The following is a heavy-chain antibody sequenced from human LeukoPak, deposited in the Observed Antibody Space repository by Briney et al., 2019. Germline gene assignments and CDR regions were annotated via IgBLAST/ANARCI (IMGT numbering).Heavy chain of an antibody. CDR3: ARVREYGDLIYYYYYYMDV. D-gene: IGHD4-17*01. CDR2: INPNSGGT. J-gene: IGHJ6*03. Sequence: ASVKVSCKASGYTFTGYYMHWVRQAPGQGLEWMGWINPNSGGTNYAQKFQGRVTMTRDTSISTAYMELSRLRSDDTAVYYCARVREYGDLIYYYYYYMDVWGKGTTVTVSS. CDR1: GYTFTGYY. V-gene: IGHV1-2*02.